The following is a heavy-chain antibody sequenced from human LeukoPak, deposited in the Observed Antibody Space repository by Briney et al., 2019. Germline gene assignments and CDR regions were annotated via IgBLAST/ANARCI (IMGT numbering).Heavy chain of an antibody. J-gene: IGHJ4*02. D-gene: IGHD3-3*01. V-gene: IGHV3-33*06. CDR3: AKDTAVQFLEPAF. CDR2: IWFDGSVK. Sequence: GGSLRLSCAASGFTFNTHGMHWVRQAPGKGLESVAAIWFDGSVKHYSDAVKGRFTISRDNSLNTLYLQMNSLRVEDTAIYYCAKDTAVQFLEPAFWGQGTLVTVSS. CDR1: GFTFNTHG.